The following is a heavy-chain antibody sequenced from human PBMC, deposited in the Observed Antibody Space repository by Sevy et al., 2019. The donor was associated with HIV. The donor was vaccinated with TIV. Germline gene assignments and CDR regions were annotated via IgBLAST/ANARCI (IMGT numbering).Heavy chain of an antibody. J-gene: IGHJ4*02. Sequence: SESLSLTCTVSGGSINSRTSYWGWIRQPPGKGLEWIGIIYYSGVTYYNPSLKSRVTISVDTSKNQFSLKLSSVTAAETAVYYCARLDATRPKGYYFDYWGQGTLVTVSS. CDR1: GGSINSRTSY. V-gene: IGHV4-39*01. CDR2: IYYSGVT. D-gene: IGHD1-1*01. CDR3: ARLDATRPKGYYFDY.